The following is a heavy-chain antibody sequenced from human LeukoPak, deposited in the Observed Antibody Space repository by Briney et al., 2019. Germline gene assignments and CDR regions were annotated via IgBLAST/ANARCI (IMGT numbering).Heavy chain of an antibody. J-gene: IGHJ4*02. V-gene: IGHV3-7*01. CDR1: GFTFSSYE. D-gene: IGHD3-16*01. CDR3: AKDYVANY. Sequence: PGGSLRLSCAASGFTFSSYEMNWVRQAPGKGLEWVANINQDGSEKYSVDSVKGRFTISRDNAKNSLYLQMNSLRAEDTAVYYCAKDYVANYWGQGTLVTVSS. CDR2: INQDGSEK.